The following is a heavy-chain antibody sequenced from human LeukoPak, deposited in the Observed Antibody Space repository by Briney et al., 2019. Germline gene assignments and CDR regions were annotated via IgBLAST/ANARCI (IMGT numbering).Heavy chain of an antibody. V-gene: IGHV3-21*04. CDR1: GFTFSSYS. J-gene: IGHJ4*02. Sequence: GGSLRLSCAASGFTFSSYSMNWVRQAPGKGLEWVSSISSSSSYIYYADSVKGRFTISRDNAKNSLYLQMNSLRVEDTAVYYCARVLGYSTGWYYFDHWGQGTLVTVSS. CDR3: ARVLGYSTGWYYFDH. D-gene: IGHD6-19*01. CDR2: ISSSSSYI.